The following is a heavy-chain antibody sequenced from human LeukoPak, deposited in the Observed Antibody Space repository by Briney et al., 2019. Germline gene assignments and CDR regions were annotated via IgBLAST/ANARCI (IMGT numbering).Heavy chain of an antibody. V-gene: IGHV3-21*01. J-gene: IGHJ6*03. D-gene: IGHD2-15*01. CDR3: ARDPGYCSGRSCQYYYYYYMDV. CDR2: ISSISSYI. Sequence: GGSLRLSCAASGFTFSSYEMNWVRQASGKALAWVSSISSISSYIYYADSVKGRFTISRDNAKNSLYLQMTSLRAADTSVYYCARDPGYCSGRSCQYYYYYYMDVWGKGTTVTVSS. CDR1: GFTFSSYE.